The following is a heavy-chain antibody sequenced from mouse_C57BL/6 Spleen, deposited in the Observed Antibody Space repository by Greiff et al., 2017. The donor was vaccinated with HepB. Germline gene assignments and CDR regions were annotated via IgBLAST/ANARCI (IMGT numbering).Heavy chain of an antibody. CDR1: GYAFSSSW. J-gene: IGHJ2*01. D-gene: IGHD2-2*01. V-gene: IGHV1-82*01. CDR3: ARKDYGYPYYFDY. CDR2: IYPGDGDT. Sequence: QVQLQQSGPELVKPGASVKISCKASGYAFSSSWMNWVKQRPGKGLEWIGRIYPGDGDTNYNGKFKGKATLTADKPSSTAYMQLSSLTSEDSAVYFCARKDYGYPYYFDYWGQGTTLTVSS.